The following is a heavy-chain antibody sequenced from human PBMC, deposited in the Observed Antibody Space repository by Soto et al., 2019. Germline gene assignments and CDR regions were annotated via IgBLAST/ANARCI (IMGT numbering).Heavy chain of an antibody. J-gene: IGHJ3*02. CDR3: ARGSIAHAFDI. Sequence: EVQVVESGGDLVQPGGSLRLSCAASGFSFSNYWMHWVRQAPGKGLVWVSRVNNDGRDTIYADSVMGRFTVSRDNAKNTLFLQMNSLGIDDTAMYYCARGSIAHAFDIWGQGTMVTVSS. CDR2: VNNDGRDT. V-gene: IGHV3-74*01. CDR1: GFSFSNYW. D-gene: IGHD2-21*01.